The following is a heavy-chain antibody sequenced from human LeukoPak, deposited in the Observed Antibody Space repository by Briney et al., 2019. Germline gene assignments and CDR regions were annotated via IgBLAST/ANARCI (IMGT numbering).Heavy chain of an antibody. Sequence: ASVKVSCKVSGYTLTELSMHWVRRAPGKGLEWMGGFDPEDGETIYAQKFQGRVTMTEDTSTDTAYMELSSLRSEDTAVYYCATVGILRFLEWLLLIDYYYYGMDVWGQGTTVTVSS. CDR3: ATVGILRFLEWLLLIDYYYYGMDV. CDR1: GYTLTELS. J-gene: IGHJ6*02. D-gene: IGHD3-3*01. CDR2: FDPEDGET. V-gene: IGHV1-24*01.